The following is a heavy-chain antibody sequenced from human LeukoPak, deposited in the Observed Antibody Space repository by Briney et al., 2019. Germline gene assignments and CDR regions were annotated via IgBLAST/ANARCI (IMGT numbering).Heavy chain of an antibody. J-gene: IGHJ4*02. CDR2: IKQDDSEK. Sequence: PGGSLRLSCAASGFTFDNYWMHWVRQAPGKGLEWVDNIKQDDSEKYYVDSVRGRFTISRDNAKNSLYLQMNSLKVEDTAVYYCARGSSFGSYWGQGTLVTVSS. CDR3: ARGSSFGSY. V-gene: IGHV3-7*01. CDR1: GFTFDNYW. D-gene: IGHD6-6*01.